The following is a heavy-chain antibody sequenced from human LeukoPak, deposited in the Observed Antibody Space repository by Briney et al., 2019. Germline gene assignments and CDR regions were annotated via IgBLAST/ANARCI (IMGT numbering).Heavy chain of an antibody. J-gene: IGHJ4*02. Sequence: SETLSLTCTVSGGSISSYYWSWIRQPAGKGLEWIGRIYTSGSSNCNPSLKSRVTMSVDTSKNQFSLKLSSVTAADTAVYYCARDQYYYDSSGYLFDYWGQGTLVTVSS. CDR1: GGSISSYY. CDR3: ARDQYYYDSSGYLFDY. CDR2: IYTSGSS. D-gene: IGHD3-22*01. V-gene: IGHV4-4*07.